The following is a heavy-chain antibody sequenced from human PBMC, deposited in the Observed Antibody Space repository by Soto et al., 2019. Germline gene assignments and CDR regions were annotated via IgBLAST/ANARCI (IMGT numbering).Heavy chain of an antibody. D-gene: IGHD1-1*01. V-gene: IGHV1-46*01. CDR2: IDPSGGGT. Sequence: ASVKVSCKSSGYTLTRYYMHWVRQAPGQGLEWMGRIDPSGGGTIHAQSFDGRVAMTRDTSTSTDYMELGSLKSDDTAVYYCARDGNNFNFDYWGQGTVVTVSS. CDR1: GYTLTRYY. CDR3: ARDGNNFNFDY. J-gene: IGHJ4*02.